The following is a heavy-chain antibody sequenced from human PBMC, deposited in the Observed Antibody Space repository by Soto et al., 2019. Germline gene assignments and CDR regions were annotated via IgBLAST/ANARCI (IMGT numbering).Heavy chain of an antibody. CDR1: GGTFSSYS. J-gene: IGHJ4*02. D-gene: IGHD3-9*01. Sequence: QVQLVQSGAEVKKPGSSVKVSCKASGGTFSSYSISWVRQAPGQGLEWMGRIIPMLGIANYAQKFQGRVTITADKYTSTAYMELSRLRSEDTAVYYCARASDILTGYFIDYWGQGTLVTVSS. CDR2: IIPMLGIA. V-gene: IGHV1-69*02. CDR3: ARASDILTGYFIDY.